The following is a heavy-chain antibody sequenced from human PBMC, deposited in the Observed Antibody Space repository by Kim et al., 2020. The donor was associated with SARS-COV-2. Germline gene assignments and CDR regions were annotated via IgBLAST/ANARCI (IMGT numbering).Heavy chain of an antibody. CDR2: IYWDDDK. J-gene: IGHJ5*02. V-gene: IGHV2-5*02. CDR3: SHRRGYCSGASCYSIFNWFDP. D-gene: IGHD2-15*01. Sequence: SGPTLVNPTQTLTLTCTFSEFSLSTSGVGVGWIRQPPGKALEWLALIYWDDDKRYSPSLKNRLTITKDTSKNQVVLTMTNMDPVDTATYYFSHRRGYCSGASCYSIFNWFDPCGQGILVTVSS. CDR1: EFSLSTSGVG.